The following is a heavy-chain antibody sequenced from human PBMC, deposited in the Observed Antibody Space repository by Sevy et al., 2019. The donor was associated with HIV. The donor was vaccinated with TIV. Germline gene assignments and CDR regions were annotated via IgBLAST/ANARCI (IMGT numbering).Heavy chain of an antibody. Sequence: SETLSLTCTVSGGSISSYYWSWIRQPPGKRLEWIGYIYYSGSTNYNPSLKSRFTISVDTSKNQLSLRLRSVTAAETAGYYCARESYDILPGSRGMDVWGQGTTVTVSS. D-gene: IGHD3-9*01. CDR3: ARESYDILPGSRGMDV. CDR2: IYYSGST. J-gene: IGHJ6*02. CDR1: GGSISSYY. V-gene: IGHV4-59*01.